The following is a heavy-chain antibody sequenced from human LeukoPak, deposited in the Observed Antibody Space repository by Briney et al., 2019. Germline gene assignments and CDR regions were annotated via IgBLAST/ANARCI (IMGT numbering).Heavy chain of an antibody. CDR1: GGTFSSYA. CDR2: IIPIFGTA. V-gene: IGHV1-69*05. Sequence: ASVKVSCKASGGTFSSYAMSWVRQAPGQGLEWMGGIIPIFGTANYAQKFQGRVTITTDESTSTAYMELSSLRSEDTAVYYCASGLNDFWSGYYQDYYYYYYMDVWGKGTTVTVSS. CDR3: ASGLNDFWSGYYQDYYYYYYMDV. J-gene: IGHJ6*03. D-gene: IGHD3-3*01.